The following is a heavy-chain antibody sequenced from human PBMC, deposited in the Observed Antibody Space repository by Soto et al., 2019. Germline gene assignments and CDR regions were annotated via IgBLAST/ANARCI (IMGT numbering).Heavy chain of an antibody. J-gene: IGHJ6*02. CDR2: VSGRGDGI. CDR3: AKDVVDVLSYYGMDV. D-gene: IGHD2-21*01. Sequence: EAQILESGGDLVRPGGSLRLSCSVSGFSFSDYARNWVRQAPGKGLEWVSAVSGRGDGIFYADSVKGRFSISRDNSKTTVYLQMKNLRVEDTAVYYCAKDVVDVLSYYGMDVWGRGTTVSVSS. CDR1: GFSFSDYA. V-gene: IGHV3-23*01.